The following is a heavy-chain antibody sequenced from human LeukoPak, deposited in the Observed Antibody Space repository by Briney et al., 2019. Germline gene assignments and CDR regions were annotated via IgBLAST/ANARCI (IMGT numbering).Heavy chain of an antibody. Sequence: GASVKVSCKASGYTFTGYYMHWVRQAPGQGLEWMGWINPNSGDTNYTQKFQGWVTTTRDTSISTAYMELSRLRSDDTAVYYCARAASGYSYGLYWDWGQGTLVTVSS. CDR1: GYTFTGYY. J-gene: IGHJ4*02. V-gene: IGHV1-2*04. CDR2: INPNSGDT. D-gene: IGHD5-18*01. CDR3: ARAASGYSYGLYWD.